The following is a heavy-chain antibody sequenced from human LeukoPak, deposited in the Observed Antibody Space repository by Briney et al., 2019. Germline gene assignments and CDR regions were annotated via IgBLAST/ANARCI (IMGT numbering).Heavy chain of an antibody. CDR3: AKCRQYSSSLFDY. D-gene: IGHD6-6*01. Sequence: GGSLRLSCAASGFTFSSYAMSWVRQAPGKGLEWVSGISGSGASTYYADSVKGRFTISRDNYKNTLFLQVNSLRAEDTAIYYCAKCRQYSSSLFDYWGQGTLVTVSS. J-gene: IGHJ4*02. CDR1: GFTFSSYA. CDR2: ISGSGAST. V-gene: IGHV3-23*01.